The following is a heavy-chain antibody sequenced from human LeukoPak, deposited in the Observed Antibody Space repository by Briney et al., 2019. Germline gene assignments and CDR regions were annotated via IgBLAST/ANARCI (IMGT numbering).Heavy chain of an antibody. V-gene: IGHV3-21*01. CDR1: GFTFSSYA. Sequence: GGSPRLSCAASGFTFSSYAMNWVRQAPGKGLEWVSSITTGSSYIYYADSVKGRFTISRDNAKNLLHLQMNNLRAEDTAVYYCVRDPAAAGTVWFDPWGQGTLVTVSS. CDR2: ITTGSSYI. J-gene: IGHJ5*02. CDR3: VRDPAAAGTVWFDP. D-gene: IGHD6-13*01.